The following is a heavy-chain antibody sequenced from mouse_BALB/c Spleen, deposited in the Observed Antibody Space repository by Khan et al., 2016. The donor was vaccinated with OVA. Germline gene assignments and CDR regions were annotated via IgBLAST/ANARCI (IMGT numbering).Heavy chain of an antibody. Sequence: VPLPPSPPGLVKPSQSLSLTCTVPAYSITSDYAWNWLRQFPGNKLEWLAYIKYSGSTSYNPSLKSRISITRNTSKNRFFLQLRSVTTEETGRNYEGRSGSITTVGATDCDYWGQGTTGTVAS. CDR2: IKYSGST. V-gene: IGHV3-2*02. CDR1: AYSITSDYA. J-gene: IGHJ2*01. CDR3: GRSGSITTVGATDCDY. D-gene: IGHD1-1*01.